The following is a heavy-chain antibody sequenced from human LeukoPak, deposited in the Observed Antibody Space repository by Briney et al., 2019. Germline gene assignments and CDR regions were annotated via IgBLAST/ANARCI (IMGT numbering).Heavy chain of an antibody. CDR3: AKDGPDTAMVGPFDY. V-gene: IGHV3-23*01. J-gene: IGHJ4*02. Sequence: PGGSLRLSWAASGFTFSSYAMSWVRQAPGKGLEWVSAISGSGGSTYYADSVKGRFTISRDNSKNTLYLQMNSLRAEDTAVYNCAKDGPDTAMVGPFDYWGQGTLVTVPS. D-gene: IGHD5-18*01. CDR1: GFTFSSYA. CDR2: ISGSGGST.